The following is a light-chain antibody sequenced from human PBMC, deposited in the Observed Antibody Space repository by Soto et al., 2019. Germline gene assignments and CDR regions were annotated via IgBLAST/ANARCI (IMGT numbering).Light chain of an antibody. CDR2: AVT. CDR1: SSDVVGYNY. J-gene: IGLJ1*01. V-gene: IGLV2-14*01. CDR3: SSYTSSSTL. Sequence: QSVLTQPASVSGSPGQSITISCTGTSSDVVGYNYVSWYQQHPGKAPKLMIYAVTDRPSGVSSRFSGSKSGNTASLTISGLQAEDEADYYGSSYTSSSTLFGTGTKVTVL.